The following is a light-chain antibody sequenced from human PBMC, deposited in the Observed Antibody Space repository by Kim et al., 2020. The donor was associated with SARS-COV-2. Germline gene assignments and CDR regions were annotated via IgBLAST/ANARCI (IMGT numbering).Light chain of an antibody. V-gene: IGLV3-1*01. CDR1: KLGDKY. CDR2: EDS. Sequence: YELTQPPSVSVSPGQTASITCSGDKLGDKYACWYQQKPGKSPVLVIYEDSKRPSGITARFSGSNSGNTATLTISGTQAMDEADYYCQAWDRSTHYGFGT. CDR3: QAWDRSTHYG. J-gene: IGLJ1*01.